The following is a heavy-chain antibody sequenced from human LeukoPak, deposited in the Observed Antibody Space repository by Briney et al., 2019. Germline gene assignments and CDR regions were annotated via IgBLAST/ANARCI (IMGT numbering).Heavy chain of an antibody. J-gene: IGHJ4*01. Sequence: PGGSLRLSCEASGFTFSNYDMSWVRQIPGKGLEWVSGISGSGGSTYHADSVKGRFTISRYNSKNTLYLQMKSLRAEDTAIYYCATAPIRYFAANFYYWGDRALFSVSS. CDR2: ISGSGGST. CDR1: GFTFSNYD. V-gene: IGHV3-23*01. D-gene: IGHD3-9*01. CDR3: ATAPIRYFAANFYY.